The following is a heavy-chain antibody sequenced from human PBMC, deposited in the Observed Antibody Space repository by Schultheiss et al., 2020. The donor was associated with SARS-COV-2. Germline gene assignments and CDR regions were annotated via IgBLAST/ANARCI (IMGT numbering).Heavy chain of an antibody. D-gene: IGHD3-10*01. J-gene: IGHJ3*02. CDR1: GGSFSGYY. CDR2: IYYSGST. V-gene: IGHV4-34*01. CDR3: VRGVGTGTYSDSFDI. Sequence: SETLSLTCAVYGGSFSGYYWSWIRQPPGKGLEWIGYIYYSGSTYDNPSLKSRVTISVDTSKNQFSLKLKSVTAADTAVFFCVRGVGTGTYSDSFDIWGQGTRVTVSS.